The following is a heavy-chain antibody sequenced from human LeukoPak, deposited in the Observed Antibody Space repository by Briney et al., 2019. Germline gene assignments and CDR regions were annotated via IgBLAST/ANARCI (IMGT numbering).Heavy chain of an antibody. CDR2: IKEDGSKT. V-gene: IGHV3-7*03. CDR3: VTGGSWFPDH. D-gene: IGHD3-10*01. CDR1: GFTFNKAW. Sequence: PGGSLRLSCVASGFTFNKAWMNWVRQAPERGLEWLATIKEDGSKTYYVDSVKGRFTISRDNGKNSLYLQMNSLRAGDTAVYYCVTGGSWFPDHWGQGTLVTVSS. J-gene: IGHJ4*02.